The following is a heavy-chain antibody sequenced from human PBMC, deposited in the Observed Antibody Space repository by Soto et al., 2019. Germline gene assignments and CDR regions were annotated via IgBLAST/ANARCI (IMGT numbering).Heavy chain of an antibody. D-gene: IGHD3-10*01. Sequence: QVQLVESGGGVVQPGRSLRLSCAASGFTFSSYGMHWVRQAQGKGLEWVAVISYDGSNKYYADSVKGRFTISRDNSKNTLYLQMNSLRAEDTAVYYCAASGWFGELLPFDYWGQGTLVTVSS. V-gene: IGHV3-30*03. CDR2: ISYDGSNK. CDR1: GFTFSSYG. CDR3: AASGWFGELLPFDY. J-gene: IGHJ4*02.